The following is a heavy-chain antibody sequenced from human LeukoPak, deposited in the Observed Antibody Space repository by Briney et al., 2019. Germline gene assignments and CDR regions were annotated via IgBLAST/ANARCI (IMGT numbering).Heavy chain of an antibody. CDR2: ISSSSSYV. CDR3: ARDPGIAVAGIPSPAFNI. CDR1: GFTFSSYS. J-gene: IGHJ3*02. Sequence: SPGGSLRLSCAASGFTFSSYSMNWVRQAPGKGLEWVSSISSSSSYVYYADSVKGRFTISRDNAKSSLYLQMNSLRAEDTAVYYRARDPGIAVAGIPSPAFNIWGQGTMLTVSS. V-gene: IGHV3-21*01. D-gene: IGHD6-19*01.